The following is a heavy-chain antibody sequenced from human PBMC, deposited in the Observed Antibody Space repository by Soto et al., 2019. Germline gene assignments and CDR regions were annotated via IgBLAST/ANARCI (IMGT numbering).Heavy chain of an antibody. J-gene: IGHJ4*02. CDR1: GFTFSSDG. Sequence: QVQLVESGGGVVQPGRSLRLSCAASGFTFSSDGMHWVRQAPGKGLEWVAVIAYDGSNKYYAESVKGRFTISRDNSKKTLYLQMNSLRPEDTGVYFCAKDNSSGFELWGQGTLVTVSS. V-gene: IGHV3-30*18. CDR2: IAYDGSNK. D-gene: IGHD3-22*01. CDR3: AKDNSSGFEL.